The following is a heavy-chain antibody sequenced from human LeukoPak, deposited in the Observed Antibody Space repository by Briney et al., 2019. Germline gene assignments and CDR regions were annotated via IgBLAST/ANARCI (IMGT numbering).Heavy chain of an antibody. CDR1: GGSVSSGNYY. V-gene: IGHV4-61*01. D-gene: IGHD2-2*01. J-gene: IGHJ6*02. Sequence: PSETLSLTCTVSGGSVSSGNYYWSWIRQPPGKGLEWIGFIYYSGSTNYNPSLKSRVTISPDTSKNQFSLKLSPVTAAVTAVYYCARVVRDTYGMDVWGQGTTVTVSS. CDR3: ARVVRDTYGMDV. CDR2: IYYSGST.